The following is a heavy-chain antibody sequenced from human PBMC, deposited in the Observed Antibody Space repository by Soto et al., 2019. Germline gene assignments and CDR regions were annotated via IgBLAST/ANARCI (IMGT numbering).Heavy chain of an antibody. V-gene: IGHV3-30*03. D-gene: IGHD2-8*02. Sequence: QVQLVESRGGVVQPGRSLRLSCAVSGFTLSTYGMHWVRQAPGKGLEWVAVISRDGGTKYYADSVKGRFTISRDNSRNTLFLEMNSLRGDDMAVYYCTGEVASGYWGQGTLVTVSS. CDR3: TGEVASGY. J-gene: IGHJ4*02. CDR1: GFTLSTYG. CDR2: ISRDGGTK.